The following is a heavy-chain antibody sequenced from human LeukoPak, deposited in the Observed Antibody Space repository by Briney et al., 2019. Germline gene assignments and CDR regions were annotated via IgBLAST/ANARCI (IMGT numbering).Heavy chain of an antibody. J-gene: IGHJ4*02. CDR2: ISGSGGST. CDR3: TTVPSTSSWYRIHY. Sequence: PGGSLRLSCAASGFTFSSYAMSWVRQAPGKGLEWVSAISGSGGSTYYADSVKGRFTISRDNSKNTLYLQMNSLKTEDTAVYYCTTVPSTSSWYRIHYWGQGTLVTVSS. V-gene: IGHV3-23*01. D-gene: IGHD6-13*01. CDR1: GFTFSSYA.